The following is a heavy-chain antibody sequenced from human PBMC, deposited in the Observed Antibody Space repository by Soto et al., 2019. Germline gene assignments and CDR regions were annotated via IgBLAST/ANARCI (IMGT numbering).Heavy chain of an antibody. CDR3: GRHDGFSSGWIFDY. Sequence: PSETLSLTCSVSGVSVSDYHWTWIRLTPKKELQWIGFIHYNGNTYSNPSLKSRVTISVDTSNNQLSLKLRSVTAADTAVYYCGRHDGFSSGWIFDYWGHGILVTVSS. V-gene: IGHV4-59*08. J-gene: IGHJ4*01. CDR1: GVSVSDYH. D-gene: IGHD6-19*01. CDR2: IHYNGNT.